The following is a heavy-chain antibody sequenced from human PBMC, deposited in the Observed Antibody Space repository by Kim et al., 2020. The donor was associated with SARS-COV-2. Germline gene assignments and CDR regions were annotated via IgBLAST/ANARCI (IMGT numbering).Heavy chain of an antibody. D-gene: IGHD1-1*01. CDR2: IYSGGSST. V-gene: IGHV3-23*03. CDR3: AKVDKRWSEKGLVD. Sequence: GGSLRLSCAASGFTFSSYAMSWVRQAPGKGLEWVAVIYSGGSSTYYADSVKGRFTISRDNSKNTLYLQMNSLRAEDTAVYYCAKVDKRWSEKGLVDWG. J-gene: IGHJ1*01. CDR1: GFTFSSYA.